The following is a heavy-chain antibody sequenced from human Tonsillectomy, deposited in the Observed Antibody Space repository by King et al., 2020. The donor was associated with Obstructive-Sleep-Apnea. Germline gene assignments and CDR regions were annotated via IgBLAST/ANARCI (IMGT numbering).Heavy chain of an antibody. V-gene: IGHV3-30*04. CDR1: GFTFSSYV. CDR3: GCGNYYSPGDY. CDR2: ISYDGSNK. D-gene: IGHD1-26*01. Sequence: VQLVESGGGVVQPGRSLRLSCAASGFTFSSYVIHWVRQAPGKGLEWVAVISYDGSNKYYADSVKGRFTISRDNSKNTLYLQMNSLRADDTAVYYCGCGNYYSPGDYWGQGTLVTVSS. J-gene: IGHJ4*02.